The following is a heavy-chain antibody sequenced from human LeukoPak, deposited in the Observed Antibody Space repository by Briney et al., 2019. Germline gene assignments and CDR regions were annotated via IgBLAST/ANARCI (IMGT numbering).Heavy chain of an antibody. J-gene: IGHJ4*02. CDR1: GGSISSSSYY. CDR2: IYYSGST. V-gene: IGHV4-39*07. Sequence: PSETLSLTCTVSGGSISSSSYYWGWIRQPPGKGLEWIGSIYYSGSTYYNPSLKSRVTISVDTSKNQFSLKLSSVTAADTAVYYCARDGYSYGYPIDYWGQGTLVTVSS. D-gene: IGHD5-18*01. CDR3: ARDGYSYGYPIDY.